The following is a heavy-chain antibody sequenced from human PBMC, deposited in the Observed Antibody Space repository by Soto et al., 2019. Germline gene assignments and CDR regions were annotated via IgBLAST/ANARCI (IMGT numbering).Heavy chain of an antibody. J-gene: IGHJ4*02. CDR2: IYHSGTT. CDR1: GDSLSSSDYY. V-gene: IGHV4-39*01. D-gene: IGHD2-2*01. CDR3: AGRPPPASKIFDW. Sequence: SETLSLTCTVSGDSLSSSDYYWGWIRQPPGKGLEWIGTIYHSGTTYYNPSLESRLTMSIDTSKNQFSLKLTSVIAADSAVYFCAGRPPPASKIFDWWGPGTLVTVSS.